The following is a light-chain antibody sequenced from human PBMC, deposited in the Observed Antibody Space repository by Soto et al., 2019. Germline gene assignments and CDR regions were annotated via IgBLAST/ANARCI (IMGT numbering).Light chain of an antibody. CDR3: CSYVSSKTYL. Sequence: ALTQPASVSGSPGRSITISCTGTILDVGGYNYVSWYQQQPGKAPKLIIYEVTNRPSGVSDRFSGSKSDNTASLTISGLQTEDEADYYCCSYVSSKTYLFGTRTKVTVL. CDR1: ILDVGGYNY. V-gene: IGLV2-14*03. CDR2: EVT. J-gene: IGLJ1*01.